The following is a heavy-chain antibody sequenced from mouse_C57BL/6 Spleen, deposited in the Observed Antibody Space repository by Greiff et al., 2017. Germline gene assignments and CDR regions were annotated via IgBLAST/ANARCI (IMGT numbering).Heavy chain of an antibody. V-gene: IGHV1-78*01. CDR1: GYTFTDHT. J-gene: IGHJ4*01. CDR3: ARDHYYGSSYLFYAMDY. CDR2: IYPRDGST. D-gene: IGHD1-1*01. Sequence: QVQLQQSDAELVKPGASVKISCKVSGYTFTDHTIHWMKQRPEQGLEWIGYIYPRDGSTKYNEKFKGKATVTADKSSSTAYMQLNSLTSEDSAVYFCARDHYYGSSYLFYAMDYWGQGTSVTVSS.